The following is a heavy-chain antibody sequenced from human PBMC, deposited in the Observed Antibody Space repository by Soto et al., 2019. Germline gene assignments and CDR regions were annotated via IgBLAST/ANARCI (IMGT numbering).Heavy chain of an antibody. Sequence: QVQLQQWGAGLLKPSETLSLTCAVYGGSFSGYYWSWIRQPPGKGLEWIGEINHSGSTNYNPSLKSRVTTSVDPSKNQFSLKLSSVTAADTAVYYCASGYCSGGSCYSGAFDLWGQGTMVTVSS. V-gene: IGHV4-34*01. CDR2: INHSGST. J-gene: IGHJ3*01. CDR1: GGSFSGYY. D-gene: IGHD2-15*01. CDR3: ASGYCSGGSCYSGAFDL.